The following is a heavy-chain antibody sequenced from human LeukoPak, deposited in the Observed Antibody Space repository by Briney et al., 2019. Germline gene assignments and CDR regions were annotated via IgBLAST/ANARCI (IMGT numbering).Heavy chain of an antibody. Sequence: ASVKVSCKASGYTFTTYYMHWVRQAPGQGPEWVGVINPSDGSTSYAQKFQGRVTMTRDTSTSTVYMDLSSLRSDDTAVYSCARHSLPGTTPFDLWGQGTLATVSS. CDR2: INPSDGST. CDR3: ARHSLPGTTPFDL. V-gene: IGHV1-46*01. D-gene: IGHD1-1*01. CDR1: GYTFTTYY. J-gene: IGHJ4*02.